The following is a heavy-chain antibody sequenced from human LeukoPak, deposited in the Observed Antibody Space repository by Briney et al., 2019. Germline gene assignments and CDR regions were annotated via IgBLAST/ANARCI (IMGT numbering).Heavy chain of an antibody. V-gene: IGHV4-59*01. Sequence: SETLSLTCTVSGGSISSYYWSWIRQPPGKGLEWIGYISYSGNTNYNPSLKSRVTISIDTPKNQFSLKLSSVTAADTAVYYCASLDYYDSSGYLYYWGQGTLVTVSS. CDR2: ISYSGNT. D-gene: IGHD3-22*01. CDR3: ASLDYYDSSGYLYY. J-gene: IGHJ4*02. CDR1: GGSISSYY.